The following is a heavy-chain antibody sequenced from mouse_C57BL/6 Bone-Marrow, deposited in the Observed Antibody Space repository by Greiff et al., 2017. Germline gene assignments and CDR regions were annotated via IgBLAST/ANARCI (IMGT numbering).Heavy chain of an antibody. J-gene: IGHJ2*01. CDR3: ARGFTTGVATDY. V-gene: IGHV1-64*01. CDR1: GYTFTSYW. Sequence: QVQLQQPGAELVKPGASVKLSCKASGYTFTSYWMHWVKQRPGQGLEWIGMIHPNSGSTNYNEKFKSKATLTVDKSSSTAYMQLSSLTSEDSAVYYCARGFTTGVATDYWGQGTTLTVSS. CDR2: IHPNSGST. D-gene: IGHD1-1*01.